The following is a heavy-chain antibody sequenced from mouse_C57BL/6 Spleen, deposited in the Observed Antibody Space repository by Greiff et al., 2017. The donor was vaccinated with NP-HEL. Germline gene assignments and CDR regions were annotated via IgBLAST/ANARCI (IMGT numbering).Heavy chain of an antibody. CDR2: INPSSGYT. D-gene: IGHD1-1*01. V-gene: IGHV1-4*01. J-gene: IGHJ1*03. CDR1: GYTFTSYT. CDR3: AREDYYGSSYYFDV. Sequence: QVQLKESGAELARPGASVKMSCKASGYTFTSYTMHWVKQRPGQGLEWIGYINPSSGYTKYKQKFKDKATLTADKSSSTAYMQLRILTSEDSAVYYCAREDYYGSSYYFDVWGTGTTVTVSS.